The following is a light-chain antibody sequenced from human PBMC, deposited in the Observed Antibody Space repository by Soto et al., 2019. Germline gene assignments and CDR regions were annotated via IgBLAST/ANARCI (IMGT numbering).Light chain of an antibody. V-gene: IGKV1-12*01. CDR3: QQDKSFPLS. CDR2: TGS. J-gene: IGKJ4*01. Sequence: DIQMTQSPSSVSASVGDRVSITCRASQGISNWLAWYQQKPGRAPKLLIYTGSSLQSGVPSRFSGTGSGTDFTLTISRLQPEDVETYYCQQDKSFPLSFGGGTKVEIK. CDR1: QGISNW.